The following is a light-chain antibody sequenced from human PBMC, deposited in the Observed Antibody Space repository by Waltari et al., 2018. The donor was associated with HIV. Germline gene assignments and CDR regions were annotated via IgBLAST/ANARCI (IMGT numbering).Light chain of an antibody. CDR1: QNIKDY. V-gene: IGKV1-5*03. Sequence: QMTQSPSTLSAFVGDRVTITCRASQNIKDYLAWYQQKPGKAPKLLIYKASTLQSGVPSRFSGSGSGTDFTLPISSLQPDDFATYYCQHNDGWPWTFGQGTKAE. CDR3: QHNDGWPWT. J-gene: IGKJ1*01. CDR2: KAS.